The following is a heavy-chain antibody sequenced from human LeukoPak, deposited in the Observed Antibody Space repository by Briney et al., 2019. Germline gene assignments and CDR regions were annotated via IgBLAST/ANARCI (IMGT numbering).Heavy chain of an antibody. Sequence: ASVKVSCKASGYTFTSYGISWVRQAPGQGLEWMGWISAYNGNTNYAQKLQGRVTMTTDTSTSTAYMELRSLRSDETAVYYCASSGLAYCGGDCYSEYFQHWGQGTLVTVSS. V-gene: IGHV1-18*01. CDR3: ASSGLAYCGGDCYSEYFQH. J-gene: IGHJ1*01. CDR1: GYTFTSYG. D-gene: IGHD2-21*02. CDR2: ISAYNGNT.